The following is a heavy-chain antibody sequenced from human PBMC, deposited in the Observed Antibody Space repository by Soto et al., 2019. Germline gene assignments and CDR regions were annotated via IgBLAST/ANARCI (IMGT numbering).Heavy chain of an antibody. CDR2: ISWNSDSI. J-gene: IGHJ4*02. CDR3: TKVGGLYDFWSGPLHFDL. D-gene: IGHD3-3*01. CDR1: GFIFDDFA. V-gene: IGHV3-9*01. Sequence: AQLVESGGGFVQPGRSPRLSCAGSGFIFDDFAIHWVRQAPGKGLEWVSGISWNSDSIGYADSVKGRFTISRDNAKNSLYLQMNSLRVEDTALYYCTKVGGLYDFWSGPLHFDLWGQGTLVTVSS.